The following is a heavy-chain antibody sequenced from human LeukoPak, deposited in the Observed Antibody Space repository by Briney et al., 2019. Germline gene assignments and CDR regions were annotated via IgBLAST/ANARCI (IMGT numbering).Heavy chain of an antibody. CDR3: ARENEPAARSFDY. J-gene: IGHJ4*02. Sequence: SETLSLTCTVSGGSISTYYWSWIRQPAGKGLEWIGRIYTSGSNNYNTPLKSGVTMSVDTSKNQFSLKLSSVTAADTAVYYCARENEPAARSFDYWGQGTLVTVSS. CDR1: GGSISTYY. V-gene: IGHV4-4*07. D-gene: IGHD6-6*01. CDR2: IYTSGSN.